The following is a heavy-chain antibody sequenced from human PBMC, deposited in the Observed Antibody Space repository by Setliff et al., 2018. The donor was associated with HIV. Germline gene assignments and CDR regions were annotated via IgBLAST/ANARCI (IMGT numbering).Heavy chain of an antibody. Sequence: SETLSLTCTVSGDSISSGNYYCTWIRQPAGKALEWIGRIPNTGATEYNPSLKSRVTVSVDTSQNQFSLKLTSVTAADTATYFCSRRPPFDRWGRGTLVTVPQ. CDR2: IPNTGAT. V-gene: IGHV4-61*02. CDR1: GDSISSGNYY. CDR3: SRRPPFDR. D-gene: IGHD6-6*01. J-gene: IGHJ2*01.